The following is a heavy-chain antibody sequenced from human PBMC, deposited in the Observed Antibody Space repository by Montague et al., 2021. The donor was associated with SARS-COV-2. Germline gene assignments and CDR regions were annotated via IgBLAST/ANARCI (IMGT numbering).Heavy chain of an antibody. J-gene: IGHJ6*02. Sequence: SETLSLTCAVYGGSFSGYYWTWIRQSPRKGLEWIGEINHSGSTNYNPSPKSRVTISVDTYKNQFSLKLSSVTAADTAVYYCACGEITTRGRIYYYGMDVWGQGTPVTVSS. CDR3: ACGEITTRGRIYYYGMDV. D-gene: IGHD1/OR15-1a*01. CDR2: INHSGST. CDR1: GGSFSGYY. V-gene: IGHV4-34*01.